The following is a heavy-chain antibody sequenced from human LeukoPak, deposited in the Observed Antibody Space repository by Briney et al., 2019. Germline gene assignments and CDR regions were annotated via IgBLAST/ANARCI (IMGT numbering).Heavy chain of an antibody. D-gene: IGHD4-23*01. Sequence: PGGSLSPSCAASGFPFSAYATSWARQAQGKGLEWVSTISGSGGSTYYADSVKGRFTISRDNSKNTLYLQMNSLRAEDTAVYYCARILRWPNPFDYWGQGTLVTVSS. CDR3: ARILRWPNPFDY. J-gene: IGHJ4*02. V-gene: IGHV3-23*01. CDR1: GFPFSAYA. CDR2: ISGSGGST.